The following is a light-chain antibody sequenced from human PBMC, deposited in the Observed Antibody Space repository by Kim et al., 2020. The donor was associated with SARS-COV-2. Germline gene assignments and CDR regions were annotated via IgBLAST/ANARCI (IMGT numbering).Light chain of an antibody. CDR1: QDIANS. V-gene: IGKV1-27*01. CDR2: AAS. J-gene: IGKJ1*01. CDR3: QKYNSAPWT. Sequence: ASVGDRVTITCRASQDIANSLAWYQQKPGKVPQVLIYAASTLQSGVPSRFSGSGSGTEFTLTIGSLQPEDVATYYCQKYNSAPWTFGPGTKVDIK.